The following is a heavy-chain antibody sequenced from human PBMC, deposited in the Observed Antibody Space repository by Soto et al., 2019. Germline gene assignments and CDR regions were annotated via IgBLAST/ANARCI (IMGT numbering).Heavy chain of an antibody. CDR1: GFTFSSYA. Sequence: GGSLRFSCASTGFTFSSYAMSWVRQNPGKGLEWVSAISGSGGSTYYADAVKGRFTISRDNSKNTLYLQLNSLRTEDTALYYCANTGKAIFGVLSGHFMDIWGQGTTVAVSS. D-gene: IGHD3-3*01. V-gene: IGHV3-23*01. CDR3: ANTGKAIFGVLSGHFMDI. CDR2: ISGSGGST. J-gene: IGHJ6*02.